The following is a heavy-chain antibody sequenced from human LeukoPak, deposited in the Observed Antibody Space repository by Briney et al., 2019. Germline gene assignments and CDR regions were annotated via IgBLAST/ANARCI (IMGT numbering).Heavy chain of an antibody. D-gene: IGHD6-13*01. J-gene: IGHJ6*03. CDR3: ARDSWWTAAGYYYYMDV. CDR1: GGSISSGGYY. Sequence: PSQTLSLTCTVSGGSISSGGYYWSWIRQHPGKGLEWIGYIYYSGSTYYNPSLKSRVTISVDTSKNQFSLKLSSVTAADTAVYYCARDSWWTAAGYYYYMDVWGKGTTVTVSS. V-gene: IGHV4-31*03. CDR2: IYYSGST.